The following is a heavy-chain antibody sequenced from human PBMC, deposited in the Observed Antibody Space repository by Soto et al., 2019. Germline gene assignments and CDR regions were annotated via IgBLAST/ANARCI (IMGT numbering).Heavy chain of an antibody. J-gene: IGHJ6*02. Sequence: SETLSLTCAVYGGSFSGYYWTWIRQPPGKGLEWIGEINHRGNTNYNPSLKSRVTISVDTSKNQFSLKLTSVTAADTAVYYCARQEVPQWFTKGYYGMDVWDQGTTLTVSS. V-gene: IGHV4-34*01. CDR3: ARQEVPQWFTKGYYGMDV. D-gene: IGHD2-8*01. CDR2: INHRGNT. CDR1: GGSFSGYY.